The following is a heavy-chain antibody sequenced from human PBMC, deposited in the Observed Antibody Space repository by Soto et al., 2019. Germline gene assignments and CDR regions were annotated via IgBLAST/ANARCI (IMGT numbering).Heavy chain of an antibody. V-gene: IGHV1-18*01. CDR3: AKYGGHHFGMDV. J-gene: IGHJ6*02. D-gene: IGHD5-12*01. CDR2: ISGYNGNT. CDR1: SFIFTSYG. Sequence: GASVKVSCKASSFIFTSYGINWVRQAPGQGLEWMGWISGYNGNTKYGQKFQDRVTLTADTSTATAFMEVRSLRGDDSAVYYCAKYGGHHFGMDVWGQGTTVTVSS.